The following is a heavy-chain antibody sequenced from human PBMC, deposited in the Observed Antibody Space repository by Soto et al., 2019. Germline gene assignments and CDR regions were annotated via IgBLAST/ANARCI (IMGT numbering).Heavy chain of an antibody. V-gene: IGHV1-8*01. CDR1: GYTFTSYD. CDR2: MNPNSGNT. CDR3: ASSITGTYRAFDI. J-gene: IGHJ3*02. D-gene: IGHD1-20*01. Sequence: ASVKVSCKASGYTFTSYDINWVRQATGQGLGWLGWMNPNSGNTGYAQKFQGRVTMTRNTSISTAYMELSSLRSEDTAVYYCASSITGTYRAFDIWGQGTMVTVSS.